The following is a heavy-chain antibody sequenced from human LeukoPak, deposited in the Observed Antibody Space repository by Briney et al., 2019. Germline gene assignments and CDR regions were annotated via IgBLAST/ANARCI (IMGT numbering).Heavy chain of an antibody. D-gene: IGHD2-21*01. CDR2: IFPIFGTA. Sequence: ASVKVSCKASGGTFSSYAISWVRQAPGQGLEWMGGIFPIFGTANYAQKFQGRVTITADESTSTAYMELSSLRSEDTAVYYCARDGDWDAPSYWGQGTLVTVSS. V-gene: IGHV1-69*13. J-gene: IGHJ4*02. CDR3: ARDGDWDAPSY. CDR1: GGTFSSYA.